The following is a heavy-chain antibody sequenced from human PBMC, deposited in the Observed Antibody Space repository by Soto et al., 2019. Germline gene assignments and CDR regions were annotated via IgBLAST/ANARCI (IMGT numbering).Heavy chain of an antibody. J-gene: IGHJ6*02. D-gene: IGHD3-10*01. CDR3: ARDQGGEFLKGSGMDV. CDR1: GDSISRYY. CDR2: IYYSGET. V-gene: IGHV4-59*01. Sequence: QVQLQESGPGLVKPSETLSLTCTVSGDSISRYYWSWIRLSPGKGLEWIGYIYYSGETNYNPSVKGRVTISVDRTKNQTSLKLSSVTAADTAVYYGARDQGGEFLKGSGMDVWGQGTTVTVSS.